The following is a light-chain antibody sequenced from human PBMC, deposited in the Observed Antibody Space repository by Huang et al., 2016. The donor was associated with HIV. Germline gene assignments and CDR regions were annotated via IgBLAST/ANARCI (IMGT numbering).Light chain of an antibody. V-gene: IGKV1-39*01. CDR2: AAS. J-gene: IGKJ5*01. CDR3: QQTSSTLIT. Sequence: DIQMTQSPSSLSASVGDRVTITCRASQSISDYFNWYQQKPGKAPKLLIYAASSLQGGVPSRFSGSGSGTDFTLTISSLQPEDFATYYCQQTSSTLITFGQGTRLEIK. CDR1: QSISDY.